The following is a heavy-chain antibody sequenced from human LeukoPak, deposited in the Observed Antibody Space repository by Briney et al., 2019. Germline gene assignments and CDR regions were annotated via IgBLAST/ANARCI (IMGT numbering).Heavy chain of an antibody. CDR1: GFTFRSYG. V-gene: IGHV3-30*02. J-gene: IGHJ4*02. CDR2: IRYDGSNK. D-gene: IGHD3-3*01. Sequence: GGSLRLSCAASGFTFRSYGMHWVRQAPGKGLEWVAFIRYDGSNKYYADSVKGRFTISRDNSKNTLYLQMNSLRVEDTAVYYCANVKFLEWLPSTNFDYWGQGTLVTVSS. CDR3: ANVKFLEWLPSTNFDY.